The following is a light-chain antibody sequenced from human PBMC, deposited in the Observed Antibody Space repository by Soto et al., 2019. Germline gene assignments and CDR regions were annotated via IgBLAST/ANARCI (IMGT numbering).Light chain of an antibody. CDR1: QSVSSSY. Sequence: IVLTQSPGTLSLSPGEIATLSFSASQSVSSSYLAWYQQKPGQAPSLLIYGTSSRATGIPDRFSGSGSGTDFTLTISRLEPEDFAVYYCQQYGSSPLTFGGGTKVDIK. J-gene: IGKJ4*01. V-gene: IGKV3-20*01. CDR3: QQYGSSPLT. CDR2: GTS.